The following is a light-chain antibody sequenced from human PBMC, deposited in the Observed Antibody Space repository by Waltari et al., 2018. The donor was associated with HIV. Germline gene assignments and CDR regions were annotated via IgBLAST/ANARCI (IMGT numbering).Light chain of an antibody. V-gene: IGKV1-9*01. CDR2: AAS. CDR3: QQLSNYPFT. CDR1: QGIGTN. J-gene: IGKJ2*01. Sequence: IQLTQSPSFLSASLLTRVTITCRAIQGIGTNLAWFKQKPGKAPNLLIYAASSLHRGVPSRFTGGGSGTEFTLTINNLQPEDFATYYCQQLSNYPFTFGQGTRLAIK.